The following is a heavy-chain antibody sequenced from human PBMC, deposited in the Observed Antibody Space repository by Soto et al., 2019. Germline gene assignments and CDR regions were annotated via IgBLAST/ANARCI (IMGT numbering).Heavy chain of an antibody. CDR1: GFTFSSYG. CDR2: ISYDGSNK. D-gene: IGHD7-27*01. V-gene: IGHV3-30*18. J-gene: IGHJ6*02. Sequence: QVQLVESGGGVVQPGRSLRLSCAASGFTFSSYGMHWVRQAPGKGLEWVAVISYDGSNKYYADSVKGRFTISRDNSKNTLYLKMNSLRAEDTAVYYCAKDMGTGPGTYYYYYGMDVWGQGTTVTVSS. CDR3: AKDMGTGPGTYYYYYGMDV.